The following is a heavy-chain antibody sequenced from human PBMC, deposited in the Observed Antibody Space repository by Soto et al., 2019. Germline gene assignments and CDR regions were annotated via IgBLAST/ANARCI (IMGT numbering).Heavy chain of an antibody. D-gene: IGHD2-15*01. CDR3: ARHSRTPHCSGGSCVSSRAFDI. CDR1: GGSISSSSYY. V-gene: IGHV4-39*01. Sequence: SETLSLTCTVSGGSISSSSYYWGWIRQPPGKGLEWIGSIYYSGSTYYNPSLKSRVTISVDTSKNQFSLKLSSVTAADTAVYYCARHSRTPHCSGGSCVSSRAFDIWGQGTMVTVSS. J-gene: IGHJ3*02. CDR2: IYYSGST.